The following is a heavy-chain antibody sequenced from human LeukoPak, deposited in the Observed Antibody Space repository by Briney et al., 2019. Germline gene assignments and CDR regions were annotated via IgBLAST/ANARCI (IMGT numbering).Heavy chain of an antibody. CDR1: GFTVSSYS. CDR3: ASSGSYRFDY. J-gene: IGHJ4*02. V-gene: IGHV3-48*02. Sequence: GGSLRLSCAASGFTVSSYSMNWVRQAPGKGLEWVSHITASGTAMFYADSVKGRFTISRDNAKNSLYLQMNSLRDEDTAVYYCASSGSYRFDYWGQGTLVTVSS. CDR2: ITASGTAM. D-gene: IGHD1-26*01.